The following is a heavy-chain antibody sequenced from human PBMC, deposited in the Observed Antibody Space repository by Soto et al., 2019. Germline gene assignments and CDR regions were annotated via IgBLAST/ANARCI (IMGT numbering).Heavy chain of an antibody. V-gene: IGHV3-30*03. CDR3: APSSGYYPNWFDP. CDR1: GFTLSSYE. J-gene: IGHJ5*02. Sequence: GGSLRLSCAASGFTLSSYEMHWVRQAPGKGLEWVAVISNDGSSQYYADSVKGRFTISRDNSKNTLYLQMNSLRAEDTAVYYCAPSSGYYPNWFDPWGQGTLVTVSS. CDR2: ISNDGSSQ. D-gene: IGHD3-22*01.